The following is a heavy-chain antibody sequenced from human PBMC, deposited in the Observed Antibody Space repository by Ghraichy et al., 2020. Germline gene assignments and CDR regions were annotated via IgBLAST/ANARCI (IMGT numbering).Heavy chain of an antibody. V-gene: IGHV3-23*01. CDR1: GFTFSSYA. CDR3: ARNRVYSTDY. Sequence: GESLNISCAASGFTFSSYAMSWVRQAPGKGLEWVSDISGSGDYTYYADSVKGRFTISRDNAKNSLYLQMNSLRAEDTAVYYCARNRVYSTDYWGQGTLVTVSS. CDR2: ISGSGDYT. D-gene: IGHD2-21*01. J-gene: IGHJ4*02.